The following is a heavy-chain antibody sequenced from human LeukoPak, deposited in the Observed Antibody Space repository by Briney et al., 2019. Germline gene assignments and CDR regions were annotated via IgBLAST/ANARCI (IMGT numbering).Heavy chain of an antibody. CDR2: IIPILGIA. J-gene: IGHJ4*02. V-gene: IGHV1-69*04. Sequence: GASVKVSCKAYGGTFSSYAISWVRQAPGQGLEWMGRIIPILGIANYAQKFQGRVTITADKSTSTAYMELSSLRSEDTAVYYCATEFPSYSSGWVRYYFDYWGQGTLVTVSS. CDR1: GGTFSSYA. CDR3: ATEFPSYSSGWVRYYFDY. D-gene: IGHD6-19*01.